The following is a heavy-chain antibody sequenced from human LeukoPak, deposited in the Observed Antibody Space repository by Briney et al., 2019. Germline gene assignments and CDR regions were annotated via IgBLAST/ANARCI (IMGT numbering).Heavy chain of an antibody. CDR3: ARAVAGTGTYYFDY. D-gene: IGHD6-19*01. J-gene: IGHJ4*02. CDR2: INHSGST. V-gene: IGHV4-34*01. CDR1: GGSFSGYY. Sequence: SETLSLTCAVYGGSFSGYYWSWIRQPPGKGLEWIGEINHSGSTNYNPSLKSRVTISVDTSKNQFSLKLSSVTAADTAVYYCARAVAGTGTYYFDYWGQGTLVTVSS.